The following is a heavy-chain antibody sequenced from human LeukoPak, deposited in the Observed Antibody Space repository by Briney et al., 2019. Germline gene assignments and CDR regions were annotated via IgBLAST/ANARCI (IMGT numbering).Heavy chain of an antibody. Sequence: PSETLSLTCTVSGGSISSYYWSWIRQPPGKGLEWIGYIYYSGSTNYNPSLKSRVTISVDTSKNQFSLKLSSVTAADTAVYYCASGGVAAYYFDYWGQGTLVTVSS. D-gene: IGHD6-25*01. V-gene: IGHV4-59*08. CDR1: GGSISSYY. J-gene: IGHJ4*02. CDR3: ASGGVAAYYFDY. CDR2: IYYSGST.